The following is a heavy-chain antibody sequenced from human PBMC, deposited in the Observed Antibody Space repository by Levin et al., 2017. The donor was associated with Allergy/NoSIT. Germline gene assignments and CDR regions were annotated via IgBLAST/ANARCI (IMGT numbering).Heavy chain of an antibody. J-gene: IGHJ4*02. D-gene: IGHD3-10*01. CDR2: IYYSGST. V-gene: IGHV4-30-4*01. Sequence: SQTLSLTCTVSGGSISSGDYYWSWIRQPPGKGLEWIGYIYYSGSTYYNPSLKSRVTISVDTSKNQFSLKLSSVTAADTAVYYCAREGYYYGSGRGLDYWGQGTLVTVSS. CDR1: GGSISSGDYY. CDR3: AREGYYYGSGRGLDY.